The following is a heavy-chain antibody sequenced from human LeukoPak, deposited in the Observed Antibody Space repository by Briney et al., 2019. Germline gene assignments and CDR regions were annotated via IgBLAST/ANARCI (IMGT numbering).Heavy chain of an antibody. Sequence: PSETLSLTCTLSGGSISTYYWSWIRQPPGKGLEWIGYIYHSGSTNYNPSLKSRVTISVDTSKNQFSLNLSSVTAADTAVYYCARGGCYASPIGYWGQGALVTVSS. CDR3: ARGGCYASPIGY. CDR1: GGSISTYY. D-gene: IGHD2-2*01. V-gene: IGHV4-59*01. CDR2: IYHSGST. J-gene: IGHJ4*02.